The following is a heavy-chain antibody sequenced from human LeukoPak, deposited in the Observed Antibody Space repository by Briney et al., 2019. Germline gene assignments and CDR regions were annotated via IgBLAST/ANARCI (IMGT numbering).Heavy chain of an antibody. CDR3: ATQYSSSWYSAFDI. J-gene: IGHJ3*02. V-gene: IGHV3-23*01. CDR2: ISGSGGSI. CDR1: GFPFSSYA. Sequence: GGSLRLSCAASGFPFSSYAMSWVRQAPGKGLEWVSAISGSGGSIYYADSVKGRFTISRDNSKNTLYLQMNSLRAEDTAVYYCATQYSSSWYSAFDIWGQGTMVTVSS. D-gene: IGHD6-13*01.